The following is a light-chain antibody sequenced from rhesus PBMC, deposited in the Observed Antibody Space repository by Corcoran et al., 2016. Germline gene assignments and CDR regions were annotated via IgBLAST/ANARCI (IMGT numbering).Light chain of an antibody. CDR3: QQFYSAPVT. V-gene: IGKV4-1*01. Sequence: DVVMTQSPDSLSVSLGERVTINCKSSRSLLSTSNNQNYLAWYQQKPGQAPKLLIYWASTRDSGVPDRFSGSGSGTAFSLTINDLQPDDVAIYYCQQFYSAPVTFGGGTKVEIK. CDR2: WAS. J-gene: IGKJ4*01. CDR1: RSLLSTSNNQNY.